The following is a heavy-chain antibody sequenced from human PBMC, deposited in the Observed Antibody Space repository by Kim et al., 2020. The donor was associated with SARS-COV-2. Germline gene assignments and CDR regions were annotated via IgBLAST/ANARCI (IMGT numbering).Heavy chain of an antibody. CDR2: IQYSGST. J-gene: IGHJ5*02. V-gene: IGHV4-39*07. CDR3: ARDKPWFDP. CDR1: GGSISSSSNY. Sequence: SETLSLTCTVSGGSISSSSNYWGWMRQPPGKGLEWIGNIQYSGSTYYNPSLKSRVTVSLDTSKNQFSLKLSSVTAADTAVYYCARDKPWFDPWGQGILVTVSS.